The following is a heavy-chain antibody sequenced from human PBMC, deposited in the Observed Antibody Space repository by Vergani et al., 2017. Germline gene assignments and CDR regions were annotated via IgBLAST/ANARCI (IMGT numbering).Heavy chain of an antibody. Sequence: QVQLVESGGGVVQPGRSLRLSCAASGFTSSSYAFHWVRQAPGKGLEWVAFLSYDGSNKYYDDSVKGRFTVSRDNSKNTLYLQMNSLRAEDTAVYYCARDWEWGVGSGSVPRHWGQGTLVTVSS. D-gene: IGHD3-10*01. J-gene: IGHJ4*02. CDR1: GFTSSSYA. V-gene: IGHV3-30-3*01. CDR2: LSYDGSNK. CDR3: ARDWEWGVGSGSVPRH.